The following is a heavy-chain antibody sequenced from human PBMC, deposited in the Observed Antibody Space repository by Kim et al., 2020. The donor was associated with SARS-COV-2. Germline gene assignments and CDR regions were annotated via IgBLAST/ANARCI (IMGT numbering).Heavy chain of an antibody. CDR2: INHSGST. Sequence: SETLSLTCAVYGGSFSGYYWSWIRQPPGKGLEWIGEINHSGSTNYNPSLKSRVTISVDTSKNQFSLNLSSVTAADTAVYYCARGRITMVRGVPTQGNFYGMDVWGQGTTVTVSS. V-gene: IGHV4-34*01. J-gene: IGHJ6*02. CDR3: ARGRITMVRGVPTQGNFYGMDV. D-gene: IGHD3-10*01. CDR1: GGSFSGYY.